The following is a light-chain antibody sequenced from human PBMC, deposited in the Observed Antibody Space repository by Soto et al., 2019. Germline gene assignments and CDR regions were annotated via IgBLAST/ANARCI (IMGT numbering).Light chain of an antibody. CDR2: SNN. Sequence: QSVLTQPPSASGTPGQRVAISCSGNSSNIGSNSVNWYQHLPGTAPKLLVYSNNRRPSAVPDRISGSKSGASASLAFNGLQSEDEAEYFCGASDDSLNGWVFGGGTKLTVL. J-gene: IGLJ3*02. CDR3: GASDDSLNGWV. CDR1: SSNIGSNS. V-gene: IGLV1-44*01.